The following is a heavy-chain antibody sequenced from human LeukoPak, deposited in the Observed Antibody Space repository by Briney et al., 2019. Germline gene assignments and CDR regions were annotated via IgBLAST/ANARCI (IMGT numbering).Heavy chain of an antibody. D-gene: IGHD3-9*01. V-gene: IGHV4-59*08. Sequence: SETLSLTCTVSGGSISSYYWSWIRQPPGKGLEWIGYIYYSGSTNYNPSLKSRVTISVDTSKNQFSLKLSSVTAADTAVYYCARRSSGYYNVGWFDPWGQGTLVTVSS. CDR2: IYYSGST. CDR1: GGSISSYY. J-gene: IGHJ5*02. CDR3: ARRSSGYYNVGWFDP.